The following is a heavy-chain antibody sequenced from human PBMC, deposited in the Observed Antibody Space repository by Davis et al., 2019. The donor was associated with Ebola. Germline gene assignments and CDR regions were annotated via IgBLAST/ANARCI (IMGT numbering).Heavy chain of an antibody. CDR2: INHSGST. D-gene: IGHD3-16*02. CDR1: GGSFSGYY. Sequence: SETLSLTCAVYGGSFSGYYWSWIRQPPGKGLEWIGEINHSGSTNYNPSLKSRVTISVDTSKNQFSLSLNSVTAADTAVYYCARDLGYSRNRYFDYWGQGILVTVSS. V-gene: IGHV4-34*01. CDR3: ARDLGYSRNRYFDY. J-gene: IGHJ4*02.